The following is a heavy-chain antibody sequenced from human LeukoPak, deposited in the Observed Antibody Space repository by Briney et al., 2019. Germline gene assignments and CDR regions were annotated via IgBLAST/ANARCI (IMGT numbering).Heavy chain of an antibody. CDR1: GGTFSSYA. D-gene: IGHD5-24*01. V-gene: IGHV1-46*01. Sequence: GSSVKVSCKASGGTFSSYAISWVRQAPGQGLEWMGIINPSGGSTSYAQKFQGRVTMTRDTSTSTVYMELSSLRSEDTAVYYCARDLYGYNYGPIDYWGQGTLVTVSS. CDR3: ARDLYGYNYGPIDY. J-gene: IGHJ4*02. CDR2: INPSGGST.